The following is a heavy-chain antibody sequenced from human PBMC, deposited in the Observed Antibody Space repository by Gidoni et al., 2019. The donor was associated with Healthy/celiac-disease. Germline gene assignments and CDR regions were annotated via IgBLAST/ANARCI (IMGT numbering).Heavy chain of an antibody. V-gene: IGHV3-7*01. Sequence: SCAASRFTFSSYWMSWVRQAPGKGLEWVANIKQDGSEKYYVDSVKGRFTISRDNAKNSLYLQMNSLRAEDTAVYYCASLNGIAPFDYWGQGTLVTVSS. D-gene: IGHD6-13*01. CDR2: IKQDGSEK. CDR3: ASLNGIAPFDY. CDR1: RFTFSSYW. J-gene: IGHJ4*02.